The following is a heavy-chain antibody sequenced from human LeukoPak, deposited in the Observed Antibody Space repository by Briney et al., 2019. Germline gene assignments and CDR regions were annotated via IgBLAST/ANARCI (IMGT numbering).Heavy chain of an antibody. CDR1: GFTLSRYG. CDR2: ISYDGSNK. CDR3: ARGIVAAGNIDF. D-gene: IGHD6-13*01. Sequence: GGSLRLSCAASGFTLSRYGMHWVRQAPGKGLEWVAVISYDGSNKYYADSVKGRFTISRDNSKNTLYLQMNSLRAEDTAVYYCARGIVAAGNIDFWGQGTLVTVSS. V-gene: IGHV3-30*03. J-gene: IGHJ4*02.